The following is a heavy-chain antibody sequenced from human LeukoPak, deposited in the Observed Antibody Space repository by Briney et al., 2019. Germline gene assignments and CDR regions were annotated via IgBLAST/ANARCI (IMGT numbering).Heavy chain of an antibody. Sequence: PSETLSLTCTVSGASISSNSYYWGWIRQPPGKGPEWIGSIYYSGTTYPNPSLKSRVTISVDTSKNQFSLKLSSVTAADTAVYYCARQPKSCAPGIFITGKACWFDPWGQGTLVTVSP. CDR3: ARQPKSCAPGIFITGKACWFDP. J-gene: IGHJ5*02. D-gene: IGHD3-10*01. V-gene: IGHV4-39*01. CDR1: GASISSNSYY. CDR2: IYYSGTT.